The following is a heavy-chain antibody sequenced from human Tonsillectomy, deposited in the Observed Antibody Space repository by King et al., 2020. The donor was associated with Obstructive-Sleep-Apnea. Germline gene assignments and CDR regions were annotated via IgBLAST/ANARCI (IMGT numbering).Heavy chain of an antibody. V-gene: IGHV4-59*01. CDR3: ASDNGSGNSWFDP. CDR2: IYHVGNP. D-gene: IGHD3-10*01. Sequence: QLQESGPGLVKPSETLSLTCTVSGASITTYYWSWFRQPPGKGLEWIGYIYHVGNPRYNPSLRSRVTISVDTSKNQFSLRLSSVTAADTAVYYCASDNGSGNSWFDPWGQGTLVTVSS. J-gene: IGHJ5*02. CDR1: GASITTYY.